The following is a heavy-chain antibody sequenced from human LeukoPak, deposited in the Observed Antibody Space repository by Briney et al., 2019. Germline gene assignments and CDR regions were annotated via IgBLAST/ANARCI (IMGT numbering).Heavy chain of an antibody. CDR3: ARVMGLSGQVDY. Sequence: GESLKISCKGSGNSFTNYWIAWVRQMPGKGLEWMGIIYPGDSDTRYSPSFQNQVTISADKSISTAYLQWSSLKASDTAMYYCARVMGLSGQVDYWGQGTLATVSS. V-gene: IGHV5-51*01. CDR2: IYPGDSDT. CDR1: GNSFTNYW. D-gene: IGHD5/OR15-5a*01. J-gene: IGHJ4*02.